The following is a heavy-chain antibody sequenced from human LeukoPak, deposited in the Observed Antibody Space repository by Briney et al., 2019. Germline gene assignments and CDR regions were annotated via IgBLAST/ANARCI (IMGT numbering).Heavy chain of an antibody. CDR2: IIPILGIA. CDR1: GGTFSSYA. D-gene: IGHD5-12*01. Sequence: GASVKVSCKASGGTFSSYAISWVRQAPGQGLEWMGRIIPILGIANYAQKFQGRVTITADKSTSTAYMELSSLRSEDTAVYYCAKAWRSYSGYGEGRIDAFDIWGQGTMVTVSS. V-gene: IGHV1-69*04. CDR3: AKAWRSYSGYGEGRIDAFDI. J-gene: IGHJ3*02.